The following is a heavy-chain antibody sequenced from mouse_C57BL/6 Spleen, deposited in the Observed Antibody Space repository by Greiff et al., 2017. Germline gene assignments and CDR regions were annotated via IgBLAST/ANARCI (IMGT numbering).Heavy chain of an antibody. J-gene: IGHJ1*03. D-gene: IGHD4-1*01. CDR2: IDPETGGT. CDR1: GYTFTDYE. V-gene: IGHV1-15*01. CDR3: TELGRGSYWYFDV. Sequence: VKLQESGAELVRPGASVTLSCKASGYTFTDYEMHWVKQTPVHGLEWIGAIDPETGGTAYNQKFKGKAILTADKSSSTAYMELRSLTSEDSAVYYCTELGRGSYWYFDVWGTGTTVTVSS.